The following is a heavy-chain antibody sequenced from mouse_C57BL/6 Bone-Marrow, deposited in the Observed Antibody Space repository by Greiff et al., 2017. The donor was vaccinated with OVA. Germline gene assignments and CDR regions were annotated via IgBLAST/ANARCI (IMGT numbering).Heavy chain of an antibody. CDR2: IDPANGNT. Sequence: VQLQQSVAELVRPGASVKLSCTASGFNFKNTYMHWVKQRPDQGLEWIGRIDPANGNTKYAPKFQGKATITADTSSNTAYLQLSSLTSEDTAIYYCARWLPWDYYDMDYWGQGTTVTVSS. V-gene: IGHV14-3*01. CDR1: GFNFKNTY. CDR3: ARWLPWDYYDMDY. J-gene: IGHJ4*01. D-gene: IGHD2-2*01.